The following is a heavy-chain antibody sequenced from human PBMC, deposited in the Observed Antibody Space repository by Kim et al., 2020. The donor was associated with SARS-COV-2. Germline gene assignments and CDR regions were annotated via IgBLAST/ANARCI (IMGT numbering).Heavy chain of an antibody. CDR2: INAGNGNT. V-gene: IGHV1-3*01. D-gene: IGHD4-17*01. J-gene: IGHJ6*02. CDR3: ARSPTVTADYGMDV. CDR1: GYTFTSYA. Sequence: ASVKVSCKASGYTFTSYAMHWVRQAPGQRLEWMGWINAGNGNTKYSQKFQGRVTITRDTSASTAYMELSSLRSEDTAVYYCARSPTVTADYGMDVWGQGTTVTVSS.